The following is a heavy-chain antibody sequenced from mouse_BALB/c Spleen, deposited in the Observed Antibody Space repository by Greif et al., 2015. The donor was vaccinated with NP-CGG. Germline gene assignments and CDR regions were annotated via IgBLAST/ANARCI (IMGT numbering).Heavy chain of an antibody. CDR2: ISSGGGNT. J-gene: IGHJ1*01. D-gene: IGHD1-1*01. CDR1: GFTFSSYT. Sequence: EVKLVESGGGLVKPGGSLKLSCAASGFTFSSYTMSWVRQTPEKRLEWVATISSGGGNTYYPDSVKGRFTISRDNAKNNLYLQMSSLRSGDTALYYCARYKPDYYGSSYYWYFDVWGAGTTVTVSS. V-gene: IGHV5-9*03. CDR3: ARYKPDYYGSSYYWYFDV.